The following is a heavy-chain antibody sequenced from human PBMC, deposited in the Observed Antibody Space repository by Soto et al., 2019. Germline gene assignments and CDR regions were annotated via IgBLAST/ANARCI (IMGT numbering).Heavy chain of an antibody. CDR1: GFTFSSYA. J-gene: IGHJ6*02. V-gene: IGHV3-23*01. Sequence: GGSLRLSCAASGFTFSSYAMSWVRQAPGKGLEWVSAISGSGGSTYYADSVKGRFTISRDNSKNTLYLQMNSLRAEDTAVYYCAIDYDFWSGPYGMDVWGQGTTVTV. CDR3: AIDYDFWSGPYGMDV. D-gene: IGHD3-3*01. CDR2: ISGSGGST.